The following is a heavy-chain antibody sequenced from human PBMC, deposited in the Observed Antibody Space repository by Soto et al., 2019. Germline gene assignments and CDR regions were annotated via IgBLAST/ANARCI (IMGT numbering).Heavy chain of an antibody. CDR3: AKSPGGLDGYNSDYYGMDV. CDR1: GLTFSTYA. CDR2: IGGSGTGGRT. J-gene: IGHJ6*02. V-gene: IGHV3-23*01. Sequence: EVHLLESGGDLVQPGGSLRLSCTASGLTFSTYAMSWVRQAPGKGLEWVSAIGGSGTGGRTYYADSVKGLFTISRDNSKNTVNLQMHSLRADDTAVYSCAKSPGGLDGYNSDYYGMDVWGQGTTVTVSS. D-gene: IGHD5-12*01.